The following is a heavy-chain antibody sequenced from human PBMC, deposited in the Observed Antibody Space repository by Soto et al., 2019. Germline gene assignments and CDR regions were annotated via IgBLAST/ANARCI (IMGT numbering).Heavy chain of an antibody. V-gene: IGHV6-1*01. CDR1: GDSVSSNSAA. Sequence: SPTLSLTCAISGDSVSSNSAAWNWIRQSPSRGLEWLGRTYYRSKWYNDYAVSVKSRITINPDTSKNQFSLQLNSVTPEDTAVYYCARTGRTYYDFWSGYPHPYYFDYWGQGTLVTVSS. CDR2: TYYRSKWYN. CDR3: ARTGRTYYDFWSGYPHPYYFDY. D-gene: IGHD3-3*01. J-gene: IGHJ4*02.